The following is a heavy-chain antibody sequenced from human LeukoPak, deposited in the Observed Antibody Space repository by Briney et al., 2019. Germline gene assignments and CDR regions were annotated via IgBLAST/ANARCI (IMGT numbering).Heavy chain of an antibody. Sequence: GGSLRLSCAASGFTFSNYWMSWVRQAPGKGLEWVANIKPTGSEKYYVDSVKGRFTMSRDNAKTSLYLQMNSLRAEDTAVYYCARGGYSPGYFDYWGQGTLVTVSS. J-gene: IGHJ4*02. D-gene: IGHD5-18*01. CDR1: GFTFSNYW. CDR3: ARGGYSPGYFDY. V-gene: IGHV3-7*01. CDR2: IKPTGSEK.